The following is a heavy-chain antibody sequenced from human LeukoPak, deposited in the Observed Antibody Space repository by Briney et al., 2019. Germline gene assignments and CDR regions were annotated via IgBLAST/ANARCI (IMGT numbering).Heavy chain of an antibody. D-gene: IGHD4/OR15-4a*01. V-gene: IGHV3-21*01. Sequence: GGSLRLSCAASGFTFSSYSMNWVRQAPGKGLEWVSSITSGSGYIYYADAVKGRFTIPRDHAQNPLYLHTISLRAEDTPVYDCASAESRLVRGAIDYWGQGTRVTVSS. CDR3: ASAESRLVRGAIDY. CDR1: GFTFSSYS. J-gene: IGHJ4*02. CDR2: ITSGSGYI.